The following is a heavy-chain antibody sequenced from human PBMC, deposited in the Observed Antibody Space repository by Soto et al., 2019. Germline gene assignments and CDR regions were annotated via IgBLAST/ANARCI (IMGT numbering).Heavy chain of an antibody. D-gene: IGHD3-16*02. CDR2: IIPIFGTA. V-gene: IGHV1-69*13. CDR1: AGSFSSYA. CDR3: ARVPPIMIMFGGVIVPDWFDP. J-gene: IGHJ5*02. Sequence: AVKVSCKASAGSFSSYAITWVREDPGQGLELMGGIIPIFGTANSAQKFQGRVTITADESSNTAYMELSSLRSEDTAVYYCARVPPIMIMFGGVIVPDWFDPWGQGTLVTVSS.